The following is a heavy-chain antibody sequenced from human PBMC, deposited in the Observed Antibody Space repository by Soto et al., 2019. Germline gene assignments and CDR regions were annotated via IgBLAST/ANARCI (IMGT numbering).Heavy chain of an antibody. V-gene: IGHV4-4*07. CDR1: GGSISGYY. CDR2: IYSAGTT. J-gene: IGHJ6*02. Sequence: SETLSLTCTVSGGSISGYYWSWVRQPAGKGLEWVGRIYSAGTTNYSPSLKSRVTMSLDTSKDQFSLHLNSVTAADTAVYYCSRVGCSNSKCYTRGMDVWGQGTTVT. CDR3: SRVGCSNSKCYTRGMDV. D-gene: IGHD2-2*01.